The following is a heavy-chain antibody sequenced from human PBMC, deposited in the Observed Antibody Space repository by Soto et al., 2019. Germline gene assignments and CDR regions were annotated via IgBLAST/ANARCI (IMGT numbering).Heavy chain of an antibody. CDR1: GFTFDDYG. V-gene: IGHV3-20*01. CDR3: ARGRIAAAGTLDY. CDR2: INWNGGST. J-gene: IGHJ4*02. D-gene: IGHD6-13*01. Sequence: GGSLRLSSAASGFTFDDYGMSWVRQAPGKGLEWVSGINWNGGSTGYADSVKGRFTISRDNAKNSLYLQMNSLRAEDTALYHCARGRIAAAGTLDYWGQGTLVTVSS.